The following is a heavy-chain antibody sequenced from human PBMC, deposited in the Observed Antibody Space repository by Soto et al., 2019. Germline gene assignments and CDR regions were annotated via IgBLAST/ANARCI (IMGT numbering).Heavy chain of an antibody. CDR3: ARVWGDYGMDV. D-gene: IGHD3-16*01. V-gene: IGHV4-30-4*01. CDR1: GGSISSGDYY. CDR2: IYYSGST. J-gene: IGHJ6*02. Sequence: SETLSFTCTVSGGSISSGDYYWSWIRQPPGKGLEWIGYIYYSGSTYYNPSLKSRVTISVDTSKNQFSLKLSSVTAADTAVYYCARVWGDYGMDVWGQGTTVTVSS.